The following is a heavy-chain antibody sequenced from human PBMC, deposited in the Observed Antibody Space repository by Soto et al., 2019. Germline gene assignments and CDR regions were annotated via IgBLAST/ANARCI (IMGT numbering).Heavy chain of an antibody. J-gene: IGHJ4*02. Sequence: QVQLVQSGAEVKKPGASVMVSCKASGYTFTTYDINWVRQATGEGLEWMGWMNPNSGNTGHAQKFQGRVTLSRDTSISTGYMELNSLRSEDTAVYYCAIGRYSSTWYDAFDCWGKGTLVTVSS. CDR3: AIGRYSSTWYDAFDC. CDR2: MNPNSGNT. D-gene: IGHD6-13*01. V-gene: IGHV1-8*01. CDR1: GYTFTTYD.